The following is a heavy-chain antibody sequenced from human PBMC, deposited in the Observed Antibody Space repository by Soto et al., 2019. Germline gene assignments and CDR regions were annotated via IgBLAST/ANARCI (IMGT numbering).Heavy chain of an antibody. CDR1: GFTFSSYA. V-gene: IGHV3-64*01. J-gene: IGHJ4*02. Sequence: EVQLVESGGGLVQPGGSLRLSCAASGFTFSSYAMHWVRQAPGKGLEYVSVISSNGGSTYYANSVKGRFTISRDNSKNTLYLQMGSLRAEDMAVYYGARGSNGYHFDYWGQGTLVTVSS. CDR2: ISSNGGST. CDR3: ARGSNGYHFDY. D-gene: IGHD5-12*01.